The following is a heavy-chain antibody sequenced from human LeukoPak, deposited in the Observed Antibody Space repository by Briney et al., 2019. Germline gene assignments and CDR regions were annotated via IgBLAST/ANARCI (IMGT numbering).Heavy chain of an antibody. CDR1: GFTFSSYA. J-gene: IGHJ4*02. CDR3: ARDNMQWWDTAMGHGDY. D-gene: IGHD5-18*01. Sequence: GGSLRLSCAASGFTFSSYAMHWVRQAPGKGLEWVAVISYDGSNKYYADSVKGRFTISRDNSKNTLYLQMSSLRAEDTAVYYCARDNMQWWDTAMGHGDYWGQGTLVTVSS. CDR2: ISYDGSNK. V-gene: IGHV3-30*04.